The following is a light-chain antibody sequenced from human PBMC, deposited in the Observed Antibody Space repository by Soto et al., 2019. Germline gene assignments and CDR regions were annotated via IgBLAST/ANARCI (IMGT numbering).Light chain of an antibody. CDR2: AAS. J-gene: IGKJ5*01. Sequence: IHLAQSPASLSSSLVDRVTITCRASQGISSYLAWYQQKPGKAPKLLIYAASTLQSGVPSRFSGSGSGTDFTLTISSLQPEDFATYYCQQLNSYPITFGQGTRLEIK. CDR3: QQLNSYPIT. V-gene: IGKV1-9*01. CDR1: QGISSY.